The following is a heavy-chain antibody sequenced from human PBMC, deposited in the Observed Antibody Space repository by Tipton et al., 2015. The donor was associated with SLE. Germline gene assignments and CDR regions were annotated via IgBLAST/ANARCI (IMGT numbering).Heavy chain of an antibody. CDR2: IYHSGST. CDR3: ARVKVGGSYGDY. D-gene: IGHD1-26*01. Sequence: TLSLTCTVSGGSISSGTYYWSWIRQPAGMGLEWIGRIYHSGSTYYNPSLKSRVTISVDTSKNQFSLKLSSVTAADTAVYYCARVKVGGSYGDYWGQGTLVTVSS. J-gene: IGHJ4*02. CDR1: GGSISSGTYY. V-gene: IGHV4-61*02.